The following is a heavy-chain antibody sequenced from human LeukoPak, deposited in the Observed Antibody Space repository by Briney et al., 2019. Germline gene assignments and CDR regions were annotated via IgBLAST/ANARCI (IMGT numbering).Heavy chain of an antibody. J-gene: IGHJ4*02. V-gene: IGHV1-2*02. CDR1: GYTFTGYY. D-gene: IGHD3-22*01. CDR3: ARDSTALVYDSSGYYYGGYFDY. CDR2: INPNSGGT. Sequence: AASVKVSCTASGYTFTGYYMHWVRQAPGQGLEWMGWINPNSGGTTYAQKFQGRVTMTRDTSISTAYMELSRLRSDDTAVYYCARDSTALVYDSSGYYYGGYFDYWGQGTLVTVSS.